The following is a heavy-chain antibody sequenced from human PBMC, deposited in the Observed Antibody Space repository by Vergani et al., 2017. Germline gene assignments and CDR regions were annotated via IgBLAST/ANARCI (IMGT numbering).Heavy chain of an antibody. CDR1: GFTFDDYA. CDR3: VKDAGSYENFFDS. CDR2: ISWHSGSI. J-gene: IGHJ4*02. V-gene: IGHV3-9*01. D-gene: IGHD1-26*01. Sequence: EVQLVESGGGLVQPGRSLRLSCAASGFTFDDYAMHWVRQAPGKGLEWVSGISWHSGSIGYADSVKGRFTISSDNAKNSLYLQMNSLRAEDTATYYCVKDAGSYENFFDSWGQGTLVTVSS.